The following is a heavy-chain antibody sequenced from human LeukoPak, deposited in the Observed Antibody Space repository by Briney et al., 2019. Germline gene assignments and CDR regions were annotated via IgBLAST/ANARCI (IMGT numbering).Heavy chain of an antibody. CDR2: IYYSGST. V-gene: IGHV4-31*03. J-gene: IGHJ4*02. CDR3: ARRRGNTSGFQGYYFDY. Sequence: SETLSLTCTVSGASVSSGDYYWSWIRQLPGKGLEWIGYIYYSGSTYYNPSLKSRLTISVDTSKNQFSLKLSSVTAADTAVYYCARRRGNTSGFQGYYFDYWGQGTLVTVSS. D-gene: IGHD6-19*01. CDR1: GASVSSGDYY.